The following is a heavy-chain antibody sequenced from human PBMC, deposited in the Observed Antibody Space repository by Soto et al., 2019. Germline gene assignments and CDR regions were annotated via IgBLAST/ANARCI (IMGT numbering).Heavy chain of an antibody. CDR3: ARGDGDRYDGNGYLGRH. CDR2: IKSDGSGT. V-gene: IGHV3-74*01. J-gene: IGHJ4*02. D-gene: IGHD3-22*01. CDR1: GFPFSSYW. Sequence: EVQLVESGGGLVQPGESLTLSCAASGFPFSSYWMHWVRQAPGKGLVWVSRIKSDGSGTYYADSVQDRFTISRDNGRNTLYMQMNRLSVEDTAVYFCARGDGDRYDGNGYLGRHWGQGTLVTVSS.